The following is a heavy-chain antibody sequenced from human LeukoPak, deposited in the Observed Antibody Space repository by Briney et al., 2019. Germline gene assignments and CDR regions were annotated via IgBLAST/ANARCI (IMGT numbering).Heavy chain of an antibody. CDR2: ISYGGSNK. D-gene: IGHD1-26*01. J-gene: IGHJ6*03. CDR3: AKGRGWEASYYYYYMDV. V-gene: IGHV3-30*04. Sequence: PGGSLRLSCAASGFTFSSYAMDWVRQAPGKGLEWVTIISYGGSNKYYADYVKGRFTISRDNSKNTLYLQMNSLRADDTAVYYCAKGRGWEASYYYYYMDVWGKGTTVTISS. CDR1: GFTFSSYA.